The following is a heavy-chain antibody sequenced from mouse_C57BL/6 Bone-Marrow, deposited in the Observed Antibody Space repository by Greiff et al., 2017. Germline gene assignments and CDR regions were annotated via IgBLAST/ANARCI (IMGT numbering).Heavy chain of an antibody. CDR2: IDPNSGGT. J-gene: IGHJ4*01. CDR3: ARRRRGKTGNAMDY. V-gene: IGHV1-72*01. CDR1: GYTFTSYW. D-gene: IGHD1-3*01. Sequence: LQPGAELVKPGASVKLSCKASGYTFTSYWMHWVKQRPGRGLEWIGRIDPNSGGTKYNEKFKSKATLTVDKPSSTAYMQLSSLTSEDSAVYYCARRRRGKTGNAMDYWGQGTSVTVSS.